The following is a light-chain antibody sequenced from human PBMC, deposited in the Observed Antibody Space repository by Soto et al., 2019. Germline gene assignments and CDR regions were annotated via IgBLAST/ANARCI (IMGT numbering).Light chain of an antibody. J-gene: IGLJ1*01. Sequence: QSVLTQPPSASGTPGQRVTISCSGASSNIGSSYVHWYQQLPGTAPKLLIYRNNHRPSGVPDRFSGSKSGTSASLAISGLRSEDEADYYCAAWDDSLSGLYVFGTGTSFTVL. CDR3: AAWDDSLSGLYV. CDR1: SSNIGSSY. CDR2: RNN. V-gene: IGLV1-47*01.